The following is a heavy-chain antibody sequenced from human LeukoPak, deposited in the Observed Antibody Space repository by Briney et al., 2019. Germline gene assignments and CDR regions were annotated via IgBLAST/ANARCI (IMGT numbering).Heavy chain of an antibody. V-gene: IGHV3-7*01. CDR3: ARVTGPIPYYFDY. CDR1: GFTLSNYW. Sequence: GGSLRLSCVASGFTLSNYWMSWVRQAPGKGLEWVANIKQDGSEKYYVDSVKGRFTISRDNAKKSLYLQMNSLRAEDTAVYYCARVTGPIPYYFDYWGQGTLVTVSS. J-gene: IGHJ4*02. CDR2: IKQDGSEK. D-gene: IGHD7-27*01.